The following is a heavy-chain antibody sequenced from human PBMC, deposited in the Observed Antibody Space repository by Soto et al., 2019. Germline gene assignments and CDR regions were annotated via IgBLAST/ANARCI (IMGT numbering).Heavy chain of an antibody. CDR1: GFTFSGYW. V-gene: IGHV3-7*03. J-gene: IGHJ4*02. Sequence: ESGGGLVQPGGSLRLSCEASGFTFSGYWMSWVPQAPGKGLEWVADIKHDGSVQYYVDSVKGRLTISRDNAKKQLYLQMNGLRAEDTALYYCARAPYSNAWYRFDLWGQGTLVTVSS. D-gene: IGHD4-4*01. CDR2: IKHDGSVQ. CDR3: ARAPYSNAWYRFDL.